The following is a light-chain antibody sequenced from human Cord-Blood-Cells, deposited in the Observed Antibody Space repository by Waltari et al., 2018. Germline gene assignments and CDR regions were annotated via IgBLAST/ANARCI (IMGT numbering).Light chain of an antibody. CDR1: SSDVGRDNL. CDR2: EGS. J-gene: IGLJ3*02. V-gene: IGLV2-23*01. CDR3: CSYAGSWV. Sequence: QSALTQPASVSGSPGQSITISCTGTSSDVGRDNLVSWYQQHPGKAPKLMIYEGSKRPSGVSNRFSGSKSGNTASLTISGLQAEDEADYYCCSYAGSWVFGGGTKLTVL.